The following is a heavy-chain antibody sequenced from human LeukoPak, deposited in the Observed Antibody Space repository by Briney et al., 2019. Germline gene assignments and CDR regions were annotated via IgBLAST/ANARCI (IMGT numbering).Heavy chain of an antibody. D-gene: IGHD3-10*01. J-gene: IGHJ3*02. CDR3: TRHPGVNTPHAI. Sequence: PSETLSLTCTVSGGSISSNSWSWIRQPSGKGLEWIGHIYYSGSTDSNPSLKSRVTISLDTSKNQFSLKLGADPAAGTAMYYCTRHPGVNTPHAIWGQGTMVTVSS. CDR2: IYYSGST. CDR1: GGSISSNS. V-gene: IGHV4-59*01.